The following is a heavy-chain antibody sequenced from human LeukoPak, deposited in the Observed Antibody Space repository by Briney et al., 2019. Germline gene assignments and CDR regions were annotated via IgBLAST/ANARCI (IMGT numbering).Heavy chain of an antibody. CDR3: ARLYHV. CDR1: GFTFSSYS. V-gene: IGHV3-48*01. Sequence: GGSLRRSCAASGFTFSSYSMNWVRQAPGKELEGVSYISSSSSTIYYADSVKGRFTISRDNSKNSLYLQMNSLRAEDTAVYYCARLYHVWGQGTLVTVSS. J-gene: IGHJ4*02. CDR2: ISSSSSTI. D-gene: IGHD2-2*02.